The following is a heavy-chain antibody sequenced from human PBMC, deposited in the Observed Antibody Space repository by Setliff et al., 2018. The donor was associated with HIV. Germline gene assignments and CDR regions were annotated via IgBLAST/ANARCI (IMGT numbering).Heavy chain of an antibody. D-gene: IGHD5-12*01. CDR2: IYSAGST. CDR3: VREYSGVYPDFSFYIDV. V-gene: IGHV4-61*09. J-gene: IGHJ6*03. Sequence: SETLSLTCTVSGGSLSSGYDYWTWIRQPAGKGLEWIGHIYSAGSTNCNPTLTSRVTMSVDMSKNQFSLKLRSVTAADMAVYYCVREYSGVYPDFSFYIDVWGKGTTVTVSS. CDR1: GGSLSSGYDY.